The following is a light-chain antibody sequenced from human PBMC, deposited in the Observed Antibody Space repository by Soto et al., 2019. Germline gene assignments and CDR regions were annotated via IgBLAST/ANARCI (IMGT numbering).Light chain of an antibody. CDR1: SSDVGSYNL. V-gene: IGLV2-23*01. Sequence: QSVLTQPAAVSGSPGQSITISCTGTSSDVGSYNLVSWYQQHPGKAPKLMIYEGSKRPSGVSNRFSGSKSGNKASLTISGLQAEDEADYYCCSYAGRSTHVFGTGTKVTVL. J-gene: IGLJ1*01. CDR2: EGS. CDR3: CSYAGRSTHV.